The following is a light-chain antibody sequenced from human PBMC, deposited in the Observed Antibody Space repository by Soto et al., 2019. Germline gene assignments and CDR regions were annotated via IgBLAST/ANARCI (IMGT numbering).Light chain of an antibody. V-gene: IGKV3-15*01. CDR3: QQYNSWPPIT. Sequence: IVMTHSPATLSVSPGEGVTLSCRASESVRSKVAWYQQKPGQAPRLLIYGSSTRATGIPDRFRGSGSGTEYTLTISSLQSEDFAVYYCQQYNSWPPITFGQGTRLEIK. CDR2: GSS. J-gene: IGKJ5*01. CDR1: ESVRSK.